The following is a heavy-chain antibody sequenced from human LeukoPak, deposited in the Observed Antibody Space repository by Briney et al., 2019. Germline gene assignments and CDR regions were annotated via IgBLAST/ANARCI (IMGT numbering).Heavy chain of an antibody. CDR3: ARFIAAAGTGEFDY. V-gene: IGHV1-18*01. CDR1: GYTFSSYG. J-gene: IGHJ4*02. CDR2: FNTYNGNT. Sequence: GASVKASCKASGYTFSSYGISWVRQAPGQGLEWIGWFNTYNGNTNYAQKFQGRVTMTRDTSISTAYMELSSLRSDDTAVYYCARFIAAAGTGEFDYWGQGTLVTVSS. D-gene: IGHD6-13*01.